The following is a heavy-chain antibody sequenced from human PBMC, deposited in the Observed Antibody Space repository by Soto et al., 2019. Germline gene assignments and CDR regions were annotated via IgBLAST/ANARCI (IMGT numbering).Heavy chain of an antibody. V-gene: IGHV3-21*01. Sequence: PGGSLRLSCAASGFTFSSYSMNWVRQAPGEGLEWVSSISSSSSYIYYADSVKGRFTISRDNAKNSLYLQMNSLRAEDTSVYYCARDLKISPPPEAHYYYYYGMDVWGQGTTVTGSS. CDR1: GFTFSSYS. CDR3: ARDLKISPPPEAHYYYYYGMDV. J-gene: IGHJ6*02. CDR2: ISSSSSYI.